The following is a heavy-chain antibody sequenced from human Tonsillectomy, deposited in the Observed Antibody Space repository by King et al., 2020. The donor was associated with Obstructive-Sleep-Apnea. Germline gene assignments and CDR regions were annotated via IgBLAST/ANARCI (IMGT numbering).Heavy chain of an antibody. CDR2: ISYDGSNK. CDR1: GFTFSSYA. Sequence: VQLVESGGGVVQPGRSLRLSCAASGFTFSSYAMHWVRQAPGKGLEWVAVISYDGSNKYYADSVKGRFTISRDNSKNTLYLQMNSLRAEDTAVYYCARDLTVDTAMGNDYYYGMDVWGQGTTVTVSS. D-gene: IGHD5-18*01. V-gene: IGHV3-30*04. CDR3: ARDLTVDTAMGNDYYYGMDV. J-gene: IGHJ6*02.